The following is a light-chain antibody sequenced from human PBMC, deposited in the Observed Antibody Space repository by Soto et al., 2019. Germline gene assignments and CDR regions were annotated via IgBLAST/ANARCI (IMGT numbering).Light chain of an antibody. CDR1: QSVSSNY. CDR2: GAS. Sequence: EIVLTQSPGTLSVSPGERGTLSCRASQSVSSNYLAWYQQKPGQAPRPLIYGASSRATGIPDRFSGSGAGTDFTLTISRLESEDFAMYYCQQYGSSPWTFGQGTKVEIK. CDR3: QQYGSSPWT. V-gene: IGKV3-20*01. J-gene: IGKJ1*01.